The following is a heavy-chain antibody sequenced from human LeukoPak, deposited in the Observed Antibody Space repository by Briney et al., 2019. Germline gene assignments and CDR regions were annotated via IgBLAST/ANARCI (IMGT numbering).Heavy chain of an antibody. CDR2: IIPIFGTT. CDR3: AGTDRRYFDY. D-gene: IGHD3-22*01. Sequence: SVKVSCKASGDTFSSYAISWVRQAPGQGLEWMGGIIPIFGTTNYAQKFQGRVTITTDESTNTAYMELSSLRSEDTAVYYCAGTDRRYFDYWGQGTLVTASS. J-gene: IGHJ4*02. V-gene: IGHV1-69*05. CDR1: GDTFSSYA.